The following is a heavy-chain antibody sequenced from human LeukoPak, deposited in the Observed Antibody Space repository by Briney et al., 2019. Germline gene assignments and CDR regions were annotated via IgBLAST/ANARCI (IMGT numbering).Heavy chain of an antibody. CDR3: ARHSFGHDSSPEY. CDR1: GGSISNSSYY. CDR2: IYYSGST. D-gene: IGHD3-22*01. Sequence: SETLSLTCTVTGGSISNSSYYWGWIRQPPGKGLEWIGSIYYSGSTYYNPSLKSRVTMFLDTSKNQFSLNLSSVTAADTAVYYCARHSFGHDSSPEYWGQGTLVTVSS. V-gene: IGHV4-39*01. J-gene: IGHJ4*02.